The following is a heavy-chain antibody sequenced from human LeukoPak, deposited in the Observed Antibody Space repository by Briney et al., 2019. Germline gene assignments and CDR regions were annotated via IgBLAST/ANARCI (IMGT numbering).Heavy chain of an antibody. CDR3: AKDKAGTIVWYGRWAIGLFDY. V-gene: IGHV3-43*02. CDR2: ISADGGST. CDR1: GFNFDAYA. D-gene: IGHD6-13*01. Sequence: GGSLRLSCAASGFNFDAYAMHWVRQAPGKGLQWISLISADGGSTYYADSVKGRFTISRDNNRNSLYLQRNSLTNEDTAFYYCAKDKAGTIVWYGRWAIGLFDYWGQGTLLTVSS. J-gene: IGHJ4*02.